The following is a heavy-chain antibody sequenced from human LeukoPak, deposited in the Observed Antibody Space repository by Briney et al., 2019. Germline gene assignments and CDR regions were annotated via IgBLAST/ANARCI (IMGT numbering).Heavy chain of an antibody. CDR1: GGTFSSYA. Sequence: ASVKVSCKASGGTFSSYAISWVQQAPGQGLEWMGRIIPILGIANYAQKFQGRVTITADKSTSTAYMELSSLRSEDTAVYYCAEEQLVSVAAFDIWGQGTMVTVSS. V-gene: IGHV1-69*04. CDR3: AEEQLVSVAAFDI. CDR2: IIPILGIA. J-gene: IGHJ3*02. D-gene: IGHD6-6*01.